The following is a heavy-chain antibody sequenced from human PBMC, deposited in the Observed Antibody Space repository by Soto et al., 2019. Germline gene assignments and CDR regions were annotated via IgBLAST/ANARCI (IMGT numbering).Heavy chain of an antibody. Sequence: QLQLQESGPGLVKPSETLSLTCTVSGGSISSSSYYWGCIRQPPGKGLEWIGSIYYSGSTYYNPSVKSRVTISVDTSKNQFSLKLSYVTAADTAVYYCSKLWFGEGNYWGQGTLVTVSS. CDR2: IYYSGST. CDR3: SKLWFGEGNY. CDR1: GGSISSSSYY. J-gene: IGHJ4*02. D-gene: IGHD3-10*01. V-gene: IGHV4-39*01.